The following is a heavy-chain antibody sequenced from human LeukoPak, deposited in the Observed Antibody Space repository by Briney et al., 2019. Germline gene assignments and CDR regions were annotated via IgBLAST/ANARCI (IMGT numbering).Heavy chain of an antibody. V-gene: IGHV4-4*07. CDR1: GGSISSYY. J-gene: IGHJ1*01. CDR2: IYTSGST. Sequence: PSETLSLTCTVSGGSISSYYWSWIRQPAGKGLEWIGRIYTSGSTNYNPSLKSRVTISVDKSKNQFSLNLTSVTAADTAVYYCAGRGQRYFRDWGQGTLVTVSS. CDR3: AGRGQRYFRD.